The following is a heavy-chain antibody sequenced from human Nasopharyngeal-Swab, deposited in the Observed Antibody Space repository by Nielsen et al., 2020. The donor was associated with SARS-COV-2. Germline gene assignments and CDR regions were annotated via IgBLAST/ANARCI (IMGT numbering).Heavy chain of an antibody. CDR1: GGSMNSYY. V-gene: IGHV4-59*01. CDR3: ARVQVDDDFWTGYHFDY. J-gene: IGHJ4*02. D-gene: IGHD3/OR15-3a*01. CDR2: VFNSGST. Sequence: GSLRLSCTVSGGSMNSYYWYWIRQPPGKGLEGIGYVFNSGSTEYSPSLKRRATISVDTSNNQFSLKLSSVTAADTAVYFCARVQVDDDFWTGYHFDYWGQGTLVTVSS.